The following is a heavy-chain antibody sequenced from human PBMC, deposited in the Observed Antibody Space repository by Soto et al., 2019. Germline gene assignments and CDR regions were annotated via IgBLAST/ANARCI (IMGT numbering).Heavy chain of an antibody. CDR3: AREAAAASEGVDY. Sequence: QLQLQESGPGLVKPSETLSLTCTVSGGSISSSSYYWGWIRQPPGKGLEWIGSIYYSGSTYYNPSLKSRLTISVDTSKNQFSLKLSSVTAADTAVYYCAREAAAASEGVDYWGQGTLVTVSS. D-gene: IGHD6-13*01. J-gene: IGHJ4*02. V-gene: IGHV4-39*02. CDR1: GGSISSSSYY. CDR2: IYYSGST.